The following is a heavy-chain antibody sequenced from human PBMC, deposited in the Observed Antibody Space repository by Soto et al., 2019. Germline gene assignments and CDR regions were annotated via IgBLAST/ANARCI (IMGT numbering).Heavy chain of an antibody. CDR3: ARHAECGYSYGYYYYGMDV. J-gene: IGHJ6*02. D-gene: IGHD5-18*01. CDR1: GYSFTSYW. Sequence: GESLKISCKGSGYSFTSYWIGWVRQMPGKGLEWMGIIYPGDSDTRYSPSFQGQVTISADKSISTAYLQWSSLKASDTAMYYCARHAECGYSYGYYYYGMDVWGQGTTVTVSS. V-gene: IGHV5-51*01. CDR2: IYPGDSDT.